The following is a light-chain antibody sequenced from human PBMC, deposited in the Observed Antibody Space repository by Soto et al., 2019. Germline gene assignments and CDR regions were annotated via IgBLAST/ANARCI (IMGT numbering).Light chain of an antibody. CDR1: QSISSY. J-gene: IGKJ4*01. CDR2: EAS. V-gene: IGKV3-11*01. CDR3: QQRSEWPLT. Sequence: EIVLTQSPATLSLSPGERATLSCRASQSISSYLGWYQQKPGQAPRLLIYEASNRATGIPVRFSGSGSGTDFTLTISSLEPEDFAVYYCQQRSEWPLTFGGGTRVEIK.